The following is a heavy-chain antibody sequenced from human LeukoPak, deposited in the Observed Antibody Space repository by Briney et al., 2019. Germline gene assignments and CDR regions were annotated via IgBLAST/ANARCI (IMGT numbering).Heavy chain of an antibody. CDR3: ARAKGGFGELSFDY. D-gene: IGHD3-10*01. CDR2: IIHSAST. V-gene: IGHV4-34*12. J-gene: IGHJ4*02. Sequence: SECPSLTCAVYGGSFSGYYWSWIRQPPGKGREWIGEIIHSASTNYNPSLKSRVTISVDTSKNQFSLKLSSVTAADTAVYYCARAKGGFGELSFDYWGQGTLVTVTS. CDR1: GGSFSGYY.